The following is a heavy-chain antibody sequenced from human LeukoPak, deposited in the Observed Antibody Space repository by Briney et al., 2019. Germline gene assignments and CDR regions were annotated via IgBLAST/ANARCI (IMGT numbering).Heavy chain of an antibody. V-gene: IGHV1-69*05. J-gene: IGHJ4*02. CDR1: GGTFSSYA. D-gene: IGHD3-10*01. CDR2: IIPIFGTA. CDR3: ASLLWPQYYLDY. Sequence: SVKVSCKASGGTFSSYAISWVRQAPGQGLEWMGGIIPIFGTANYAQKFQGRVTITTDESTSTAYMELSSLRSEDTAVYYCASLLWPQYYLDYWGQGTLVTVSS.